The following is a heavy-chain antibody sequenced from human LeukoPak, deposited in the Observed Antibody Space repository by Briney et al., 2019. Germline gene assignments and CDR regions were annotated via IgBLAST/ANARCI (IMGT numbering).Heavy chain of an antibody. J-gene: IGHJ4*02. CDR3: AKDGLGWNYGPADY. Sequence: GGSLRLSCAASGFTFSSYAMSWVRQAPGKGLVWVSAISGSGGSTYYADSVKGRFTISRDNSKNTLYLQMNSLRAEDTAVYYCAKDGLGWNYGPADYWGQGTLVTVSS. CDR2: ISGSGGST. D-gene: IGHD1-7*01. V-gene: IGHV3-23*01. CDR1: GFTFSSYA.